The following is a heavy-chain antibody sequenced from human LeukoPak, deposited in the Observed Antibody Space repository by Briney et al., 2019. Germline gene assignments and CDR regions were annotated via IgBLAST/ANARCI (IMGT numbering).Heavy chain of an antibody. CDR1: GGSISSYY. CDR3: ARGGIPAAISMNWFDP. J-gene: IGHJ5*02. D-gene: IGHD2-2*01. CDR2: IYTSGIT. V-gene: IGHV4-4*07. Sequence: PSETLSLTCTVSGGSISSYYWSWIRQPAGKGLESIGRIYTSGITSYNPSFKSRVTMSVDTSKNQFSLKLISVTAADTAVYYCARGGIPAAISMNWFDPWGQGTLVTVSS.